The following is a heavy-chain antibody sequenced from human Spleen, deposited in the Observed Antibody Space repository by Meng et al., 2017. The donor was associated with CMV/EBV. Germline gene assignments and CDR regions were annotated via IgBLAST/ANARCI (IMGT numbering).Heavy chain of an antibody. J-gene: IGHJ4*02. D-gene: IGHD3-3*01. V-gene: IGHV3-66*01. CDR2: IYSGGST. CDR1: GFTVSSNY. Sequence: VLGSGGGLVQPGGSLSLSCAASGFTVSSNYMSWVRQAPGKGLEWVSVIYSGGSTYYADSVKGRFTISRDNSKNTLYLQMNSLRAEDTAVYYCARVLRPYYFDYWGQGTLVTVSS. CDR3: ARVLRPYYFDY.